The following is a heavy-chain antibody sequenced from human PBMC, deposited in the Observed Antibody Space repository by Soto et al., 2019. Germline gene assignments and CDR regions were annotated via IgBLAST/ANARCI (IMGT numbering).Heavy chain of an antibody. CDR1: GFTFSSYS. J-gene: IGHJ6*03. CDR2: ISSSSSTI. CDR3: ARWEAPYYYYYYMDV. D-gene: IGHD1-26*01. Sequence: GGSLRLSCAASGFTFSSYSMNWVRQAPGKGLEWVSYISSSSSTIYYADSVKGRFTISRDNAKNSLYLQMNSLRAEDTAVYYCARWEAPYYYYYYMDVWGKGTTVTVSS. V-gene: IGHV3-48*01.